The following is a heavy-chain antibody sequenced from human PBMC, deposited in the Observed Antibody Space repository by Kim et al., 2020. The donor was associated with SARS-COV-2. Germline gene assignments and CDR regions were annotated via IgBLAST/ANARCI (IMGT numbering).Heavy chain of an antibody. CDR2: ISGSGGST. J-gene: IGHJ4*02. CDR3: AKDPETTYSSTHYFDY. CDR1: GFTFSSYA. D-gene: IGHD6-13*01. V-gene: IGHV3-23*01. Sequence: GGSLRLSCAASGFTFSSYAMSWVRQAPGKGLEWVSAISGSGGSTYYADSVKGRFTISRDNSKNTLYLQMNSLRAEDTAVYYCAKDPETTYSSTHYFDYWGQGTLVTVSS.